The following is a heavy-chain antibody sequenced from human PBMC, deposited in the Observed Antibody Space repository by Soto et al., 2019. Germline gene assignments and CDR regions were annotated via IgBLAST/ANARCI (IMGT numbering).Heavy chain of an antibody. CDR1: GGSISSGGYY. CDR3: ARETTYCSSTSCSNYYFDY. J-gene: IGHJ4*02. CDR2: IYYSGST. V-gene: IGHV4-31*03. Sequence: QVQLQESGPVLVKPSQTLSLTCTVSGGSISSGGYYWSWIRQHPGKGLEWIGYIYYSGSTYYNPSLKSRVTISVDTSKNQFSLKLSSVTAADTAVYYCARETTYCSSTSCSNYYFDYWGQGTLVTVSS. D-gene: IGHD2-2*01.